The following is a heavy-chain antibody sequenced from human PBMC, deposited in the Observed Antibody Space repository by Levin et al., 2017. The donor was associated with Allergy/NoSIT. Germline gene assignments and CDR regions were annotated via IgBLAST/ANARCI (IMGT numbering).Heavy chain of an antibody. Sequence: SCAASGFTFSSPWLTWVRQAPGKGLEWVGRIKSKTDRGTTDYAAPVKGRFTISRDDSKNTLYLQMNSLKTEDTAVYYCTATLGYWGQGTLVTVSS. J-gene: IGHJ4*02. CDR2: IKSKTDRGTT. D-gene: IGHD7-27*01. CDR3: TATLGY. V-gene: IGHV3-15*01. CDR1: GFTFSSPW.